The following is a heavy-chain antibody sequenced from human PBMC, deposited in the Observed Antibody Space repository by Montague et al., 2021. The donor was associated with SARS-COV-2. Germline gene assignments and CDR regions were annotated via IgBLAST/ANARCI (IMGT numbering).Heavy chain of an antibody. CDR1: RDSISSYNYF. D-gene: IGHD3-10*01. V-gene: IGHV4-39*07. CDR3: AKDGEALAWGTFDI. J-gene: IGHJ3*02. CDR2: VDYSGLT. Sequence: SETLSLTCTVSRDSISSYNYFWAWIRQPPGKGLEWIGSVDYSGLTFYNPSLESRVTISVDTSKKQFSLKVNSVTAADTAVYYCAKDGEALAWGTFDIWGQGTMVTVSS.